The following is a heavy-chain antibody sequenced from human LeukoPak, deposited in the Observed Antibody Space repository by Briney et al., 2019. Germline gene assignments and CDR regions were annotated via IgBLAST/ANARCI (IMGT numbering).Heavy chain of an antibody. CDR3: ARWASIAARRGFDY. CDR1: GGSISSSSYY. CDR2: IYYSGST. V-gene: IGHV4-61*01. J-gene: IGHJ4*02. D-gene: IGHD6-6*01. Sequence: PSETLSLTCTVSGGSISSSSYYWSWIRQPPGKGLEWIGYIYYSGSTNYNPSLKSRVTISVDTSKNQFSLKLSSVTAADTAVYYCARWASIAARRGFDYWGQGTLVTVSS.